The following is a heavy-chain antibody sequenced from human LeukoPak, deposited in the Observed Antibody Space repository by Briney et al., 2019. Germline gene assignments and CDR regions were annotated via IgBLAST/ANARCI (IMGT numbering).Heavy chain of an antibody. CDR2: ISYEGSTK. Sequence: PGGSLRLSCAASGFTFSSYAMHWVRQAPGRGLEWVSLISYEGSTKYYADSVRGRFSISRDNSKNTLSLQMNSLTAEDTAVYYCARDSGLYSGDASLACWGQGTLVAVS. CDR1: GFTFSSYA. D-gene: IGHD5-12*01. V-gene: IGHV3-30-3*01. CDR3: ARDSGLYSGDASLAC. J-gene: IGHJ4*02.